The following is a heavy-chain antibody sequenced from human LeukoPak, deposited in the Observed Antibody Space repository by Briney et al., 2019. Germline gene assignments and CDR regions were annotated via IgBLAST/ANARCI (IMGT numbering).Heavy chain of an antibody. CDR2: ISSSSSYI. D-gene: IGHD3-22*01. V-gene: IGHV3-21*01. Sequence: GGSLRLSCAASGFTFSSYSMNWVRQAPGKGLEWVSSISSSSSYIYYADSVKRRFTISRDNAKNSLYLQMNSLRAEDTVVYYCASNNYYDSSGYLDYWGQGTLVTVSS. J-gene: IGHJ4*02. CDR1: GFTFSSYS. CDR3: ASNNYYDSSGYLDY.